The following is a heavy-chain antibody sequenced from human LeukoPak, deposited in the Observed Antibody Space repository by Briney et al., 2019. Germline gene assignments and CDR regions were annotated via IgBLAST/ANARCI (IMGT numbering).Heavy chain of an antibody. CDR2: INHSGST. D-gene: IGHD5-18*01. V-gene: IGHV4-34*01. CDR1: GGSFSGYY. Sequence: SETLSLTCAVHGGSFSGYYWSWIRQPPGKGLEWIGEINHSGSTNYNPSLKSRVTISVDTSKNQFSLKLSSVTAADTAVYYCARLVGYSYGPDYWGQGTLVTVSS. J-gene: IGHJ4*02. CDR3: ARLVGYSYGPDY.